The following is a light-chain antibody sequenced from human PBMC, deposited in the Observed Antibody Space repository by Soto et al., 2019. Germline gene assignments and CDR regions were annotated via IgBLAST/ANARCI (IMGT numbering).Light chain of an antibody. J-gene: IGKJ1*01. CDR1: QGISNY. CDR3: QRYNGVPPT. Sequence: DIQMTQSSSSLSASVGDRVTIACRASQGISNYLAWYQQKPGKVPKLLIYAASTLQSGVPSRFSGSGSGTDFTLTISSLQPEDVASYYCQRYNGVPPTFGQGTRVEIK. V-gene: IGKV1-27*01. CDR2: AAS.